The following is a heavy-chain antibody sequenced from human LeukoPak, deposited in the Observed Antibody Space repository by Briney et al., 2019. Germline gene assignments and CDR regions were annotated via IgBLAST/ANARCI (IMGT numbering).Heavy chain of an antibody. CDR1: GFXFSSYA. CDR3: AKATYSSSWNLYFDC. CDR2: ISGSGYST. J-gene: IGHJ4*02. Sequence: GGSLRLSCAASGFXFSSYAISWVRQAPGKGLEWVSTISGSGYSTYYADSVKGRFTISRDNSKNTLYLQVNSLRADDTAVYYCAKATYSSSWNLYFDCWGQGTLVTVSS. V-gene: IGHV3-23*01. D-gene: IGHD6-13*01.